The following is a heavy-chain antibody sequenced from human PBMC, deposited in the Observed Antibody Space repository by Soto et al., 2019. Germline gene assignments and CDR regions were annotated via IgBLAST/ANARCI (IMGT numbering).Heavy chain of an antibody. CDR1: GGTFSSYA. CDR3: ARGPYYYDSSGPRLGYFDY. V-gene: IGHV1-69*13. J-gene: IGHJ4*02. Sequence: GASVKVSCKASGGTFSSYAISWVRQAPGQGLEWMGGIIPIFGTANYAQKFQGRVTITADESTSTAYMELSSLRSEDTAVYYCARGPYYYDSSGPRLGYFDYWGQGTLVTVSS. CDR2: IIPIFGTA. D-gene: IGHD3-22*01.